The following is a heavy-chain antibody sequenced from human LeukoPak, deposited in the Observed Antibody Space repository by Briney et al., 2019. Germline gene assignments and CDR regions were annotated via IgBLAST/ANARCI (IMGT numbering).Heavy chain of an antibody. V-gene: IGHV4-39*01. Sequence: PSETLSLTCTVSGGSISSSSYYWGWIRQPPGKGLEWIGSIYYSGSTYYNPSLKSRVTISVDTSKNQFSLKLSSVTAADTAVYYCARQGGCTQLWSRGAFDIWGQGTMVAVSS. CDR2: IYYSGST. CDR1: GGSISSSSYY. CDR3: ARQGGCTQLWSRGAFDI. D-gene: IGHD5-18*01. J-gene: IGHJ3*02.